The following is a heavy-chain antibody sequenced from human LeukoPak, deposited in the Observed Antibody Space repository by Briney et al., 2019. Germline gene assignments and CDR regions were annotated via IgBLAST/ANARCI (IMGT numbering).Heavy chain of an antibody. Sequence: GGSLRLSCAASGFTFSSYGMHWVRQAPGKGLEWVAFIRYDGSNKYYADSVKGRFTISRDNSKNTLYLQMNSLRAEDTAVYYCAKGGIAAPLHYWGQGTLVTVSS. V-gene: IGHV3-30*02. CDR1: GFTFSSYG. CDR2: IRYDGSNK. CDR3: AKGGIAAPLHY. J-gene: IGHJ4*02. D-gene: IGHD6-6*01.